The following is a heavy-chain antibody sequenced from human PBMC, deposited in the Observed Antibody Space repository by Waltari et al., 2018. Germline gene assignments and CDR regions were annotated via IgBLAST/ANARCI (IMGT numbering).Heavy chain of an antibody. J-gene: IGHJ5*02. CDR1: GGTLSSYP. CDR3: ARPTGDATSSSNWFDP. CDR2: IITFLDRT. D-gene: IGHD6-6*01. Sequence: QVQLVQSGAEVKKPGSSVKVSCKASGGTLSSYPISWLRPAPGQGLEWMGRIITFLDRTNYEQKFQVRVTITADKSTNTAYMELRRLTSDDTAVYYCARPTGDATSSSNWFDPWGQGTLVTVSS. V-gene: IGHV1-69*04.